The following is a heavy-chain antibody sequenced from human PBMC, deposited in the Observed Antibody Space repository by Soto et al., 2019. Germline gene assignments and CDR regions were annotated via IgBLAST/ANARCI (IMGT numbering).Heavy chain of an antibody. CDR3: AHPRGYGVFDAYDI. CDR2: ISAGGGTT. V-gene: IGHV3-23*01. J-gene: IGHJ3*02. CDR1: GFTFSTYA. D-gene: IGHD4-17*01. Sequence: EARLLESGGGLVRPGGSLRLSCAASGFTFSTYAMSWVRQAPGKGLEWVSAISAGGGTTYYADSVKGRFTISRDNSMNALFLQIHSLRVEDTAVYYCAHPRGYGVFDAYDIWGQGTMVTVSS.